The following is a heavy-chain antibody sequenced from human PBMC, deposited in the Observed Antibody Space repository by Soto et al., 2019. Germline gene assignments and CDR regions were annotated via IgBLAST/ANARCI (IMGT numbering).Heavy chain of an antibody. CDR2: INPNSGGT. CDR1: GYTFTGYY. CDR3: ARDGGGSSNAFDI. V-gene: IGHV1-2*04. J-gene: IGHJ3*02. D-gene: IGHD6-6*01. Sequence: VASVKVSCKASGYTFTGYYMHWVRQAPGQGLEWMGWINPNSGGTNYAQKFQGWVTMTRDTSISTAYMELSRLRSDDTAVYYCARDGGGSSNAFDIWGQGTMVTVSS.